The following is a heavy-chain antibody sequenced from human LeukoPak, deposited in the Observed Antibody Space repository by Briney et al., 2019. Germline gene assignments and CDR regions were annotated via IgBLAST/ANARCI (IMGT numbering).Heavy chain of an antibody. CDR3: AKDHQYDFDY. J-gene: IGHJ4*02. Sequence: ASLKVSCAASGYSFSSDGISWVRQAPGQGLEWMGWIGDYNGNTNYAQTFQGRVTMTTDTSTSTAYMKLRTMRADDTAVYYCAKDHQYDFDYWGQGTLVTVSS. V-gene: IGHV1-18*01. D-gene: IGHD2-8*01. CDR1: GYSFSSDG. CDR2: IGDYNGNT.